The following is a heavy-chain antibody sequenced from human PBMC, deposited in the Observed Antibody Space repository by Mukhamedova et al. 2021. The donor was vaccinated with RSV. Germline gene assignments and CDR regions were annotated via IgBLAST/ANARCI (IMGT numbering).Heavy chain of an antibody. Sequence: EWVAVIWHDGSNEFYADSVRGRFTISRDNSKNTLYLQMNSLRAEDTAMYYCAKSLCGNSYYFDYWGQGTLVTVSS. CDR2: IWHDGSNE. D-gene: IGHD4-23*01. V-gene: IGHV3-33*06. CDR3: AKSLCGNSYYFDY. J-gene: IGHJ4*02.